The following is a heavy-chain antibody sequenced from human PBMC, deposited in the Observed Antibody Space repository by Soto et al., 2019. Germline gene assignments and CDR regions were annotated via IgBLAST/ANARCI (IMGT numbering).Heavy chain of an antibody. CDR3: ARGYCSSTSCYTTLYYYYGMDV. V-gene: IGHV1-69*01. J-gene: IGHJ6*02. D-gene: IGHD2-2*02. CDR1: GGTFSSYA. CDR2: IIPIFGTA. Sequence: QVQLVQSGAEVKKPGSSVKVSCKASGGTFSSYAISWVRQAPGQGLGWMGGIIPIFGTANYAQKFQGRVTITADESTSTAYMELSSLRSEDTAVYYCARGYCSSTSCYTTLYYYYGMDVWGQGTTVTVSS.